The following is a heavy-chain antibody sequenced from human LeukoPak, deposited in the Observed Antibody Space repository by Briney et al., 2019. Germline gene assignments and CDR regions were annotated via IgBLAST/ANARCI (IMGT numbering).Heavy chain of an antibody. J-gene: IGHJ4*02. CDR3: ARDYYDSSGYYVGDY. CDR2: IYHSGST. D-gene: IGHD3-22*01. Sequence: SDTLSLTCAVSGGSISSGGYSRSWIRQPPGKGLEWIGYIYHSGSTYYNPSLKSRVTISVDRSKNQFSLKLSSVPAADTAVYYCARDYYDSSGYYVGDYWGQGSLVTVSS. V-gene: IGHV4-30-2*01. CDR1: GGSISSGGYS.